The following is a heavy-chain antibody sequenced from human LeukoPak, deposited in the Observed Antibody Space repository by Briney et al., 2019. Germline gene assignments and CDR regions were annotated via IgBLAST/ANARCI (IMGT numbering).Heavy chain of an antibody. D-gene: IGHD6-13*01. CDR2: VKQDGSEK. J-gene: IGHJ4*02. V-gene: IGHV3-7*03. CDR1: GFTFSRFW. Sequence: GGSLRLSCAASGFTFSRFWMSWVRQAPGKGLEWVANVKQDGSEKYYVDSVKGRFTISRDNAKNSLYLQMNSLRAEDTAVYYCAKGSQQLGAIFFDYWGQGTLVTVSS. CDR3: AKGSQQLGAIFFDY.